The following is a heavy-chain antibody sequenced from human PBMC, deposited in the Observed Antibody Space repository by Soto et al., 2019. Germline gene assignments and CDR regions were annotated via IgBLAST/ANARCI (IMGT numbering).Heavy chain of an antibody. CDR1: AYTFTSYD. CDR3: TRAPLGIIVAPDF. J-gene: IGHJ4*02. Sequence: ASVKVSCKAAAYTFTSYDINWVRQATGQDFEWMGWMNPNNGNTAYTQKFRDRVTVSTDTSISTTYMELSSLTSEDTAVYYCTRAPLGIIVAPDFWGQGTLVTVSS. D-gene: IGHD3-22*01. CDR2: MNPNNGNT. V-gene: IGHV1-8*01.